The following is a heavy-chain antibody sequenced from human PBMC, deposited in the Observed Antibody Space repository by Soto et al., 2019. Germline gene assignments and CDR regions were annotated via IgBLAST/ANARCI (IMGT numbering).Heavy chain of an antibody. CDR2: FNPTGDTA. J-gene: IGHJ6*02. D-gene: IGHD5-18*01. CDR3: ARGGRIVDTGIGYYYYHAMDV. V-gene: IGHV1-46*01. Sequence: ASVKVSCKASGYTFTSYYIHWVRQAPGQGLEWMGIFNPTGDTASYAQKLQGRVTMTRDTSTGTAYMELGSLRSEDTAVYYCARGGRIVDTGIGYYYYHAMDVWGQGTTVTVYS. CDR1: GYTFTSYY.